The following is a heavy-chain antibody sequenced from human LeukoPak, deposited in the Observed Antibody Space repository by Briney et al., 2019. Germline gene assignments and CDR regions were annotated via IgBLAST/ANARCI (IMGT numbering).Heavy chain of an antibody. Sequence: PGGSLRLSCAASGFTFSACAMHWVRQAPGKGLEWVSAISGSGGSTYYADSVKGRFTISRDNSKNTLYLQMNSLRAEDTAVYYCAKDLAGATQLYYFDYWGQGTLVTVSS. V-gene: IGHV3-23*01. CDR2: ISGSGGST. CDR1: GFTFSACA. D-gene: IGHD1-26*01. J-gene: IGHJ4*02. CDR3: AKDLAGATQLYYFDY.